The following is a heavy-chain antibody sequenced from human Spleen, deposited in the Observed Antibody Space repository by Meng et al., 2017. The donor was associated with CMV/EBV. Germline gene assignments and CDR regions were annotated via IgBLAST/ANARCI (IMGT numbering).Heavy chain of an antibody. CDR2: ISYDGSNK. Sequence: GSLRPSCSAFGFTFSSYAMHWVRQAPGKGLEWVAVISYDGSNKYYADSVKGRFTISRDNSKNTLYLQMNSLRAEDTAVYYCARSAKITMIVVAPFDYWGQGTLVTVSS. J-gene: IGHJ4*02. CDR3: ARSAKITMIVVAPFDY. D-gene: IGHD3-22*01. V-gene: IGHV3-30*04. CDR1: GFTFSSYA.